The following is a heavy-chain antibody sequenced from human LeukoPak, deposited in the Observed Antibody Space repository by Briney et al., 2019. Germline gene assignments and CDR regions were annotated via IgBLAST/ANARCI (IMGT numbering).Heavy chain of an antibody. D-gene: IGHD3-10*01. J-gene: IGHJ3*02. V-gene: IGHV4-31*03. CDR3: ARDRGNDDFDI. Sequence: PSQTLPLTCTVSGGSISNGGYYWTWIRQHPGKGLEWIGHIYYSGTTYYNPSFKSRVTISVDTSKNQFSLKLTSVTAADTAVYYCARDRGNDDFDIWGQGTMVTVSS. CDR1: GGSISNGGYY. CDR2: IYYSGTT.